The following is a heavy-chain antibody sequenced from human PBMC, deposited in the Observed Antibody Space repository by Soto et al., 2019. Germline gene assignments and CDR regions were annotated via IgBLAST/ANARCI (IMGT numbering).Heavy chain of an antibody. D-gene: IGHD6-13*01. J-gene: IGHJ4*02. Sequence: QVQLVQSAAEVKKPGFSVKVSCKAPGGTFSSYTISWVRQAPEQGLEWMGRIIHILGIANYAQKFQGRVKITADKSTSTAYMELDSLRSEVRAVYYCAGQGYSSSWYLIDYWGQGTLVTVSS. CDR2: IIHILGIA. CDR1: GGTFSSYT. CDR3: AGQGYSSSWYLIDY. V-gene: IGHV1-69*02.